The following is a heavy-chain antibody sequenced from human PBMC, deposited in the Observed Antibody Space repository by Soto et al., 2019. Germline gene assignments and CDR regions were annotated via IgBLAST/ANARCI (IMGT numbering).Heavy chain of an antibody. CDR2: ISYDGSNK. CDR1: GFTFSSYA. CDR3: ARATEIVLIRAYYYYGMDG. J-gene: IGHJ6*02. V-gene: IGHV3-30-3*01. D-gene: IGHD2-8*01. Sequence: PGVSLRLSCAASGFTFSSYAMHWVRQAPGKGLEWVAVISYDGSNKYYADSVKGRFTISRDNSKNTLYLQMNSLRAEDTAVYYCARATEIVLIRAYYYYGMDGCGQGTTVTVSS.